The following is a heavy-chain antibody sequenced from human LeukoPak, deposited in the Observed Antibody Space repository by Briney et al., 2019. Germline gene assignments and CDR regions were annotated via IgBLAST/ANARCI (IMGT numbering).Heavy chain of an antibody. V-gene: IGHV1-2*06. Sequence: ASVTVSCTASGYTFTGYYMHWVRQAPGQGLEWMGRINPNSGGTNYAQKFQGRVTMTRDTSISTAYMELSRLRSDDTAVYYCARFFWSGYLGGYFDYWGQGTLVTVSS. J-gene: IGHJ4*02. CDR1: GYTFTGYY. CDR2: INPNSGGT. D-gene: IGHD3-3*01. CDR3: ARFFWSGYLGGYFDY.